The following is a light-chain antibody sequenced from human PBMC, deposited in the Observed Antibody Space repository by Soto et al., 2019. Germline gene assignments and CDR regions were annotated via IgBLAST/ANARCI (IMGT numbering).Light chain of an antibody. Sequence: DIQMTQSPSSLSASVGDRVTITCRASQSISGYLNWYQQKPGKAPKPLIFAASSLESGVPSRFSGSGSGTDFTLTISSLQPEDFATYYCQQSYSTPPTFGQGTNLEIK. CDR3: QQSYSTPPT. CDR2: AAS. J-gene: IGKJ2*01. V-gene: IGKV1-39*01. CDR1: QSISGY.